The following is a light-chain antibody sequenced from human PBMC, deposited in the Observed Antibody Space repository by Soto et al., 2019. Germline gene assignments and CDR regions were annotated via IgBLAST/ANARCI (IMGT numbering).Light chain of an antibody. CDR2: SAS. J-gene: IGKJ3*01. V-gene: IGKV3-15*01. CDR3: QQYNNWPLT. CDR1: QSVSSS. Sequence: EIVMTQSPATLSVSPGERATLSCRASQSVSSSLAWYQQKPGQAPSLLIYSASTRVTGIPARFGGSGSGTEFTLTISSLQSEDFAVYYCQQYNNWPLTFGPGTKVDIK.